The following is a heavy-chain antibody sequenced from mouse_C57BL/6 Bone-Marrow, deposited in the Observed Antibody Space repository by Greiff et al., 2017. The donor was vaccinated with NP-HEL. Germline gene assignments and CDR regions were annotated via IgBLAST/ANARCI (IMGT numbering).Heavy chain of an antibody. Sequence: VQGVEPGAELVMPGASVKLSCKASGYTFTSYWMHWVKQRPGQGLEWIGEIDPSDSYTNYNQKFKGKSTLTVDKSSRTAYMQLSSLTSEDSSVYYCARWHYGSSYAMDYWGQGTSVTVSS. CDR2: IDPSDSYT. CDR3: ARWHYGSSYAMDY. D-gene: IGHD1-1*01. CDR1: GYTFTSYW. V-gene: IGHV1-69*01. J-gene: IGHJ4*01.